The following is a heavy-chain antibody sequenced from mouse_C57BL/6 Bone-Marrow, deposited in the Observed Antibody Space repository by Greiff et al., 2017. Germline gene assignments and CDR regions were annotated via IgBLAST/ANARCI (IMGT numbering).Heavy chain of an antibody. V-gene: IGHV5-4*01. CDR1: GFTFSSYA. CDR3: ARDREGYAMDY. CDR2: ISDGGSYT. Sequence: EVQRVESGGGLVKPGGSLKLSCAASGFTFSSYAMSWVRQTPEKRLEWVATISDGGSYTYYPDNVKGRFTISRDNAKNNLYLQMSHLKSEDTAMYYCARDREGYAMDYWGQGTSVTVSS. J-gene: IGHJ4*01.